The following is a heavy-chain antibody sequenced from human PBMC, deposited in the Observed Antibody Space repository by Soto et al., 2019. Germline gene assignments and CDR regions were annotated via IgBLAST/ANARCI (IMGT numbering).Heavy chain of an antibody. V-gene: IGHV3-33*01. CDR3: TRDLGELWPSVGGY. D-gene: IGHD1-26*01. CDR1: GFTFNTYG. J-gene: IGHJ4*02. CDR2: IYYDGRNK. Sequence: QVQRVESGGGVVQPGRSLRLSCAASGFTFNTYGMHWVRQAPGKGLEWVAVIYYDGRNKYYADSVKGRFPISRDNSKKTLNLQMNGLRVEDTAVYYGTRDLGELWPSVGGYWGQGTLVTVSS.